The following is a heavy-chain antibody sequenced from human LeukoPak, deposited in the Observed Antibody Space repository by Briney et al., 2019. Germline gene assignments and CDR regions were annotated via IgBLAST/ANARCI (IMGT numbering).Heavy chain of an antibody. J-gene: IGHJ4*02. CDR2: INHSGST. CDR1: GGSFSGYY. Sequence: SETLSLTCAVYGGSFSGYYWSWIRQPPGKGLEWIGEINHSGSTNYSPSLKSRVTISVDTSKNQFSLKLSSVTAADTAVYYCARPYYYDSSGYWYYWGQGTLVTVSS. CDR3: ARPYYYDSSGYWYY. V-gene: IGHV4-34*01. D-gene: IGHD3-22*01.